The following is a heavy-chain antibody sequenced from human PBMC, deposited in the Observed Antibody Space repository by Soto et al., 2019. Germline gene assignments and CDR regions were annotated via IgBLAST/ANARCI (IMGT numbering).Heavy chain of an antibody. V-gene: IGHV4-34*01. D-gene: IGHD1-1*01. J-gene: IGHJ4*02. CDR1: GGSFSGYY. CDR3: ASRARTGTPTY. CDR2: INHSGST. Sequence: PSETLSLTCAVYGGSFSGYYWSWIRQPPGKGLEWIGEINHSGSTNYNPSLKSRVTISVDTSKNQFSLKLSSVTAADTAVYYCASRARTGTPTYWGQGTLVTVSS.